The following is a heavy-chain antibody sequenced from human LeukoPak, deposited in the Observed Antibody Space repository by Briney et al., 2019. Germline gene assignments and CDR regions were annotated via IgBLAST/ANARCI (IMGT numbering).Heavy chain of an antibody. CDR2: IYHSGST. J-gene: IGHJ4*02. CDR3: ARAGPPDY. V-gene: IGHV4-38-2*01. Sequence: SETLSLTCAVSGYSISSGYYWGWIRQPPGKGLEWIGSIYHSGSTYYNPSLKSRVTISVDTSKNQFSLKLSSVTAADTAVYYCARAGPPDYRGQGTLVTASS. D-gene: IGHD3-10*01. CDR1: GYSISSGYY.